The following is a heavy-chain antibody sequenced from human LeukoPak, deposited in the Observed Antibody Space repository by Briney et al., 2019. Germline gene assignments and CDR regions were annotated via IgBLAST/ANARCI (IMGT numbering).Heavy chain of an antibody. J-gene: IGHJ6*04. CDR2: ISNSGSFI. V-gene: IGHV3-11*04. Sequence: GGSLRLSCAASGFTFSDYYMSWSRQAPGKGLEWVSYISNSGSFIYYSDSVKGRFTISRDNAKNSLYLQMNSLRAEDTAVYYCAELGITMIGGVWGKGTTVTISS. CDR1: GFTFSDYY. CDR3: AELGITMIGGV. D-gene: IGHD3-10*02.